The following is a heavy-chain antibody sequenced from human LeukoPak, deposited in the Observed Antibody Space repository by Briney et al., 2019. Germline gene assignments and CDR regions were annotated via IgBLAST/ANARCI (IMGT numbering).Heavy chain of an antibody. Sequence: GGSLRLSCAASGFTFSSYSMNWVRQAPGKGLEWVSSISSSSSYIYYADSVKGRFTISRDNAKNSLYLQMNSLRAEDTAVYYCARDGSDTAMVTVDYWGQGTLVTVSS. V-gene: IGHV3-21*01. CDR1: GFTFSSYS. CDR3: ARDGSDTAMVTVDY. J-gene: IGHJ4*02. D-gene: IGHD5-18*01. CDR2: ISSSSSYI.